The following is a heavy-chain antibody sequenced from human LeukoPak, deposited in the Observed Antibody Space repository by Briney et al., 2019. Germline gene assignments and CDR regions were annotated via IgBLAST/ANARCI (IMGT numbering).Heavy chain of an antibody. CDR1: GFTFSSYA. CDR3: ARGSYYDY. D-gene: IGHD1-26*01. V-gene: IGHV3-23*01. CDR2: ISGSGGST. Sequence: GGSLRLSCAASGFTFSSYAMSWVRQAPGKGLEWVSAISGSGGSTHYADSVKGRFTISRDNSKNTLYLQMNSLRAGDTAVYFCARGSYYDYWGQGTLVTVSS. J-gene: IGHJ4*02.